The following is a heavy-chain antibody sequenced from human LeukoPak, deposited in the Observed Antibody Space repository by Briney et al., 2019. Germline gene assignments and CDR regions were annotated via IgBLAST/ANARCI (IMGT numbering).Heavy chain of an antibody. V-gene: IGHV5-51*03. J-gene: IGHJ4*02. Sequence: GESLKISCKGSGYRFTSYWIGWVRQMPGKGLEWMGIIYPGDSDTRYSPSFQGQVTISADKSISTAYLQWSSLKASDTAMYYCARRGYSYGYPWYFDYWGQGTLVTVSS. D-gene: IGHD5-18*01. CDR1: GYRFTSYW. CDR2: IYPGDSDT. CDR3: ARRGYSYGYPWYFDY.